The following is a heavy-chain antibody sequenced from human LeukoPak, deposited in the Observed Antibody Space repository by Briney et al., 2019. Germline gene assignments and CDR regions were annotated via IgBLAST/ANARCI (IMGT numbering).Heavy chain of an antibody. V-gene: IGHV3-30*04. D-gene: IGHD3-3*01. Sequence: PGGSLRLSCAASGFRFSRYPMHWVRQAPGKGLEWVAVISDDGSNKYYADSVKGRFTISRDNSNNTVYLQMNGLRTDDTAVYYCASDRDYTSRSYDYWGQGTLASVSS. CDR3: ASDRDYTSRSYDY. CDR2: ISDDGSNK. CDR1: GFRFSRYP. J-gene: IGHJ4*02.